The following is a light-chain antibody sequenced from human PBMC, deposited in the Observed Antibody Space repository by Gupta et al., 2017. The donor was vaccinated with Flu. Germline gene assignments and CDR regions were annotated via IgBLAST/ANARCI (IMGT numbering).Light chain of an antibody. CDR3: LQRNSYPLT. CDR2: AAS. J-gene: IGKJ4*01. Sequence: DIQMTQSPSFLSAYVGDRVTISCRASQDISNNLGWYQQKPGKAPKRLLYAASSLQSGVPSRFSGSGSGTEFTLTVSSLQPEDFAIYYCLQRNSYPLTFGGGTKVEIK. V-gene: IGKV1-17*01. CDR1: QDISNN.